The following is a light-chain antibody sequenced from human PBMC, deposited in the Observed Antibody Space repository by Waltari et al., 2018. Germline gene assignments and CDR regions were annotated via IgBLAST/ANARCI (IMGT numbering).Light chain of an antibody. J-gene: IGLJ1*01. CDR3: DSKSSSSPHV. Sequence: QSALTQPASVSGSPGQSITVSCTGTSSDIGTYNYVSWYQQHPGKAPKLMIYDVSSRPSVVSTRFSGSNSGNTASLTISGLQAEDEADYYCDSKSSSSPHVFGTGTKVTVL. CDR1: SSDIGTYNY. V-gene: IGLV2-14*03. CDR2: DVS.